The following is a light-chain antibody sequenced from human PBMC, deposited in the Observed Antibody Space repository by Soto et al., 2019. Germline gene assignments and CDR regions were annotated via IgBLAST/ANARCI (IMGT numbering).Light chain of an antibody. CDR2: DVT. Sequence: QSALTQPRSVSGSPGQSVTISCAGTSSDVGAYIWVSWYQQHPGKVPKLIIYDVTRRPSGVPDRFSGSKSGNTASLTISGLQADDEADYYCCSYAGSYTLVFGGGTQLTVL. J-gene: IGLJ3*02. CDR3: CSYAGSYTLV. V-gene: IGLV2-11*01. CDR1: SSDVGAYIW.